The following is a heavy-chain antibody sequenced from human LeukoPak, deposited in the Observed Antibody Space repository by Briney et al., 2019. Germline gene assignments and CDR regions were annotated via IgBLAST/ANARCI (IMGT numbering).Heavy chain of an antibody. CDR2: ISCSGGST. J-gene: IGHJ6*02. D-gene: IGHD3-16*01. CDR1: GFTFSSYA. Sequence: PGGSLRLSCAASGFTFSSYAMSWVRQAPGKGLECVSAISCSGGSTYYADSVKGRFTLSRDNSKSTLYLQMNSLRAEDTAVYYWAKLFYTASVYYYYGMDVWGQGTTVTVSS. V-gene: IGHV3-23*01. CDR3: AKLFYTASVYYYYGMDV.